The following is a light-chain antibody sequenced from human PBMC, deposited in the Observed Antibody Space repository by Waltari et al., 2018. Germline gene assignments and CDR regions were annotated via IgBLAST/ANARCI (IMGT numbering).Light chain of an antibody. CDR2: YDS. CDR1: NIGRKT. CDR3: QVWDSSRDHGV. V-gene: IGLV3-21*04. Sequence: SYVLTQPPSVSVAPGETARITCGGNNIGRKTVHWYQQKPGQTPVVVISYDSHRPSGIPERFYGPNSGNTATLTISRGEAGDEADYYCQVWDSSRDHGVFGTGTKVTVL. J-gene: IGLJ1*01.